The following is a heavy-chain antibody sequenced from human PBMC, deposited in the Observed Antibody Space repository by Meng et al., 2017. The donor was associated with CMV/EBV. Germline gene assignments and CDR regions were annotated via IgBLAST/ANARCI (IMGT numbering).Heavy chain of an antibody. CDR1: GGSISSYY. V-gene: IGHV4-4*07. Sequence: QVQPQEPGPGVVKPPETLSRTCTVSGGSISSYYWSWIRQPAGKGLEWIGRTYTSGSTNYNPSLKSRVTMSVDTSKNQFSLKLSSVTAADTAVYYCARDLMNCSSTSCANWFDPWGQGTLVTVSS. CDR2: TYTSGST. CDR3: ARDLMNCSSTSCANWFDP. D-gene: IGHD2-2*01. J-gene: IGHJ5*02.